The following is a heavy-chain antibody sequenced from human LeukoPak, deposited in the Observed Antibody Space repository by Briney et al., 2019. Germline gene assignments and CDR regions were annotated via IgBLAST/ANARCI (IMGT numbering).Heavy chain of an antibody. CDR3: AVVLLWFGNNWFDP. CDR2: IYYSGST. V-gene: IGHV4-31*03. J-gene: IGHJ5*02. Sequence: PSQTLSLTCTVSGGSISSGGYYWSWIRQHPGKGLEWIGYIYYSGSTYYNPSLKSRVTISVDTSKNQFPLKLSSVTAADTAVYYCAVVLLWFGNNWFDPWGQGTLVTVSS. D-gene: IGHD3-10*01. CDR1: GGSISSGGYY.